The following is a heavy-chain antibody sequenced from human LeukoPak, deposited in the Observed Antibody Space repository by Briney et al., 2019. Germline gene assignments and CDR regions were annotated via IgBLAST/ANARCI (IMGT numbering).Heavy chain of an antibody. V-gene: IGHV3-30*18. CDR3: AKDRHQSTAMASDFDY. Sequence: GGSLRLSCAASGFTLSSYGMQWVRQAPGKGLEWVAVISYDGSNKYYADSVKGRFTISRDNSKNTLYLQMNSLRAEDTAVYYCAKDRHQSTAMASDFDYWGQGTLVTVSS. J-gene: IGHJ4*02. D-gene: IGHD5-18*01. CDR2: ISYDGSNK. CDR1: GFTLSSYG.